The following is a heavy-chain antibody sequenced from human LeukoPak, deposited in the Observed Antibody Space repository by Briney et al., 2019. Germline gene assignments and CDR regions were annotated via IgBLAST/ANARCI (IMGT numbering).Heavy chain of an antibody. D-gene: IGHD5-24*01. CDR2: IYTSGST. V-gene: IGHV4-4*07. Sequence: TPSGTPSLTCTVPGGSLRSYYGSWIPQPARKGLEWIGRIYTSGSTNYNPSLKSRVTISVDKSRNQFSLKLSSVTAANTAVYYCARDVEMAIWGQGTMVTVSS. J-gene: IGHJ3*02. CDR3: ARDVEMAI. CDR1: GGSLRSYY.